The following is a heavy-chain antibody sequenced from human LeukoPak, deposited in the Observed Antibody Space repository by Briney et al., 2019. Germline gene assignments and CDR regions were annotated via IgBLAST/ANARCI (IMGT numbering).Heavy chain of an antibody. Sequence: SETLSPTCTVSGGSISSSSYYWGWIRQPPGKGLEWIGSIYYSGSTYYNPSLKSRVTISVDASKNQFSLKLSSVTAADTAVYYCARYGSGSSLFDYWGQGTLVTVSS. CDR3: ARYGSGSSLFDY. J-gene: IGHJ4*02. CDR2: IYYSGST. V-gene: IGHV4-39*07. CDR1: GGSISSSSYY. D-gene: IGHD3-10*01.